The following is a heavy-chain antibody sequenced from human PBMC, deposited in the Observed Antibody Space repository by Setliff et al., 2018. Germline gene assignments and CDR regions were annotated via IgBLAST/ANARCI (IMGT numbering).Heavy chain of an antibody. CDR2: INNYNFNT. CDR1: GYTFRRSI. V-gene: IGHV1-18*01. CDR3: ARINFYVSSGYYYAPEL. D-gene: IGHD3-22*01. Sequence: ASVKVSCKASGYTFRRSIVSWVRQAPGQGLEWMGWINNYNFNTQYAQKFQGRVTVTTDTSTTTAYMELRSLRADDTAVYYCARINFYVSSGYYYAPELWGQGTTVTVSS. J-gene: IGHJ4*02.